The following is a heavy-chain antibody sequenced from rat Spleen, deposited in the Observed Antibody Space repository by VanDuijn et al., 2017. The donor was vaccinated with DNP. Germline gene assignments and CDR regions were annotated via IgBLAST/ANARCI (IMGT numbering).Heavy chain of an antibody. CDR1: GFSLISYG. CDR3: ARGRVYYGFSHYFDY. J-gene: IGHJ2*01. D-gene: IGHD1-6*01. V-gene: IGHV2S12*01. CDR2: ISSGGNT. Sequence: QVQLKESGPGLAQPSQTLSLTCTVSGFSLISYGVGWVRQSPGKGLEWIAVISSGGNTYYDSALKSRLRISRDTSKGQVFLKLSSLQPEDTAIYFCARGRVYYGFSHYFDYWGQGVMVTVSS.